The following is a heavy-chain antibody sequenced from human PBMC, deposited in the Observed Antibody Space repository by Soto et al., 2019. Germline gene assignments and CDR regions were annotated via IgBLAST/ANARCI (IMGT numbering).Heavy chain of an antibody. Sequence: QLQLQESGSGLVKPSQTLSLTCAVSGGSISSGGYSWSWIRQPPGKGLEWIGYIYHSGSTYYNPSLXSXAXIXLARSKNQFSLKLSSVTAADTAVYYCARAEGGIFDYWGQGTLVTVSS. J-gene: IGHJ4*02. CDR2: IYHSGST. CDR1: GGSISSGGYS. CDR3: ARAEGGIFDY. V-gene: IGHV4-30-2*01.